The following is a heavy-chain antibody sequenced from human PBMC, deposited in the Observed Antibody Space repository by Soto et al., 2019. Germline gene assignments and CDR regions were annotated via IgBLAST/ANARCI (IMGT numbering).Heavy chain of an antibody. CDR2: VYYTGTT. D-gene: IGHD2-21*02. CDR1: GDSLSPHY. CDR3: ARQVVTASSPIYYFDY. V-gene: IGHV4-59*08. Sequence: SETLSLTCTVSGDSLSPHYWTWVRRPPGKGLEWVGYVYYTGTTMYNPSLKSRLTISVDRSRNQVSLNLTSVTAADTAVYYCARQVVTASSPIYYFDYWGQGILVTVSS. J-gene: IGHJ4*02.